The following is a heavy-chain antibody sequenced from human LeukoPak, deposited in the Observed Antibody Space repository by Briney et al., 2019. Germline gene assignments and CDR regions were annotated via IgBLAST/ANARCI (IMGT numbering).Heavy chain of an antibody. Sequence: KPSENLSPNRTVPGGSLSSSSYYWGWIRQPPGKGPEWIGGIYYSGSTYYNPSLKSRVTISVDTSKNQFSLKLSSVTAADTAVYYCASSGTAMVPETYWYFDLWGRGTLVTVSS. V-gene: IGHV4-39*01. J-gene: IGHJ2*01. CDR3: ASSGTAMVPETYWYFDL. D-gene: IGHD5-18*01. CDR1: GGSLSSSSYY. CDR2: IYYSGST.